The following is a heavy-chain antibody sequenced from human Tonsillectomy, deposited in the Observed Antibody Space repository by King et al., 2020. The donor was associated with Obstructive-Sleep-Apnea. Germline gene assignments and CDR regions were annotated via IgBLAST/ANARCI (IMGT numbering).Heavy chain of an antibody. Sequence: VQLVESGGGVVQPGRSLRLSCVGSGFTFRSYDMHWVRQAPGKGLEGVAVIWYDGSIKYYADSVKGRFTISRDNSKNTLYLQMNSLRAEDTALYYCARGHPYSTSWYYFDQWGQGTLVTVSS. V-gene: IGHV3-33*01. D-gene: IGHD6-13*01. CDR3: ARGHPYSTSWYYFDQ. CDR2: IWYDGSIK. J-gene: IGHJ4*02. CDR1: GFTFRSYD.